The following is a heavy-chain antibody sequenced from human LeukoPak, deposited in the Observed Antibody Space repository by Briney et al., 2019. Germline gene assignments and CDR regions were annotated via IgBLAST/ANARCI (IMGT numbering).Heavy chain of an antibody. J-gene: IGHJ6*02. V-gene: IGHV1-69*04. CDR3: ARAYTLPNSGYYDSSGYSLLDYYGMDV. CDR2: IIPIFGIA. Sequence: SVKVSCKASGYTFTSYAISWVRQAPGQGLEWMGRIIPIFGIANYAQKFQGRVTITADKSTSTAYMELSSLRSEDTAVYYCARAYTLPNSGYYDSSGYSLLDYYGMDVWGQGTTVTVSS. CDR1: GYTFTSYA. D-gene: IGHD3-22*01.